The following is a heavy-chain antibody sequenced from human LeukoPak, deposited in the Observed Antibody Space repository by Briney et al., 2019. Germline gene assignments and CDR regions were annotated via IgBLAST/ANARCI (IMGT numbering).Heavy chain of an antibody. V-gene: IGHV3-7*02. Sequence: GGSLRLSCTASGFTFSSYWMTWVRQAPGKGLEWVANINPDGSEKDYVDSLKGRFTISRDNAKNSLDLQMSNLRAEDTAVYFGARGHYYSIYWGLGTLVTVSS. CDR1: GFTFSSYW. J-gene: IGHJ4*02. CDR2: INPDGSEK. CDR3: ARGHYYSIY.